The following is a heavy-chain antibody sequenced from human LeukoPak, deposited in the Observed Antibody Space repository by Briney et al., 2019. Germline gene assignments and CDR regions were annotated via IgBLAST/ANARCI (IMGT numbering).Heavy chain of an antibody. CDR2: IGSSGDIT. CDR3: ARGRYYDSSGYQSVFDY. V-gene: IGHV3-23*01. D-gene: IGHD3-22*01. Sequence: GGSLRLSCAASGFTFRSYWMSWVRQAPGMGLEWVSSIGSSGDITYYADSVKGRFTISRDSSENTLYLQMNSLRAEDTAVYYCARGRYYDSSGYQSVFDYWGQGTLVTVSS. CDR1: GFTFRSYW. J-gene: IGHJ4*02.